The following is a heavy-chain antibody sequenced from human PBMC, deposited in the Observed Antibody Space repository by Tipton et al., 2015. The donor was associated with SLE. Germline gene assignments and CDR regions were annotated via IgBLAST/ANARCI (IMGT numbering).Heavy chain of an antibody. CDR1: GGSISSGGYS. J-gene: IGHJ6*02. CDR2: IYHSGST. V-gene: IGHV4-30-2*01. CDR3: ARAPDYYYYGMDV. Sequence: TLSLTCAVSGGSISSGGYSWSWIRQPPGKGLEWIGYIYHSGSTYYNPSLKSRVTISVDRSKNQFSLKLSSVTAADTAVYYCARAPDYYYYGMDVWGQGTTVTVSS.